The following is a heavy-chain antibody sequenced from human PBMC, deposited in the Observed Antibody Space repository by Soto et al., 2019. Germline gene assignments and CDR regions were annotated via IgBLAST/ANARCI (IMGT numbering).Heavy chain of an antibody. V-gene: IGHV3-15*01. CDR3: STGRSTYGLDS. D-gene: IGHD5-18*01. CDR1: SFSFTNAW. CDR2: IKSMTDGGTT. J-gene: IGHJ4*02. Sequence: GGSLRLSCVASSFSFTNAWMSWVRQAPGKGLEWVGRIKSMTDGGTTDYAAPVKGRFTISRDDSNNTLYLQMNSLKTEDTAVYYCSTGRSTYGLDSWGQGTLVTVSS.